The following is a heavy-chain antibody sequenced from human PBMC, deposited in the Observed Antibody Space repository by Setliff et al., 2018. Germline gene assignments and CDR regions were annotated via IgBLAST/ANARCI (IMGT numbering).Heavy chain of an antibody. CDR1: GASINSSTFF. CDR2: IYYSGTT. Sequence: NPSETLSLTCIVSGASINSSTFFWGWIRQPPGKGLEWIGSIYYSGTTYYNPSVRSRVTISVDTSKNQFSLKLSSVTAADTAVYFCARRPYQHYDSSGYSVNYYMDVWCKGTTVTVSS. V-gene: IGHV4-39*01. D-gene: IGHD3-22*01. CDR3: ARRPYQHYDSSGYSVNYYMDV. J-gene: IGHJ6*03.